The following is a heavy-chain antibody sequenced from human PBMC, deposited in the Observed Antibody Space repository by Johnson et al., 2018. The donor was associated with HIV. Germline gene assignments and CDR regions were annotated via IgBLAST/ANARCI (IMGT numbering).Heavy chain of an antibody. V-gene: IGHV3-66*03. D-gene: IGHD3-10*01. CDR3: ARDPGSITLIRGDAFDI. CDR2: IYSGGST. J-gene: IGHJ3*02. Sequence: VQLVESGGGLIQPGGSLRLSCAASGFTVSRNYMSWVRQAPGKGLEWVSVIYSGGSTYYADSVKGRFTISRDNSKNTLYLQMNSLRPEDTAVYYCARDPGSITLIRGDAFDIWGQGTVVIVSS. CDR1: GFTVSRNY.